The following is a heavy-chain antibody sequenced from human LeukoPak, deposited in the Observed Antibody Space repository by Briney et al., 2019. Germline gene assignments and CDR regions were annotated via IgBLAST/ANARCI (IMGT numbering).Heavy chain of an antibody. CDR1: GYTFTYYG. J-gene: IGHJ6*03. V-gene: IGHV7-4-1*02. Sequence: GASVKVSCKASGYTFTYYGLNWVRQAPGQGLECLGGINTNTGNPTYAQGFTGRFVFSFDTSVSTAYLQISSLKAEDTAIYYCARSRRVVVPSTLNSADYYYYYMDVWGKGTTVTVSS. D-gene: IGHD2-15*01. CDR2: INTNTGNP. CDR3: ARSRRVVVPSTLNSADYYYYYMDV.